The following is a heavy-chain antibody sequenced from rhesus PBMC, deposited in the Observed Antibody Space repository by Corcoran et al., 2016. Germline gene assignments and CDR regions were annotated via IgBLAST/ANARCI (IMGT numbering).Heavy chain of an antibody. CDR1: GFSFSDYY. V-gene: IGHV3S18*01. Sequence: EVQLVESGGGLAKPGGSLRLSCAASGFSFSDYYMYWVRQAPGKGLEWVSGISYSGGNTNHADSVKGRFPISRENAKNTLYLQMDSLRAEDTAVYYCARDSWGYSGSWNFGYWGQGVLVTVSS. CDR2: ISYSGGNT. J-gene: IGHJ4*01. CDR3: ARDSWGYSGSWNFGY. D-gene: IGHD6-25*01.